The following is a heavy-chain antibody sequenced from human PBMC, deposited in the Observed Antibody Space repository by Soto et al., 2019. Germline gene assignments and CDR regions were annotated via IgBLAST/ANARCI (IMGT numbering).Heavy chain of an antibody. Sequence: SETLSLTCTVSGGSISSYYWSWIRQPPGKGLEWIGYIYYSGSTNYNPSLKSRVTISVDTSKNQFSLKLSSVTAADTAVYYCAGERFLGSYWGQGTLVTVSS. CDR1: GGSISSYY. CDR2: IYYSGST. V-gene: IGHV4-59*01. CDR3: AGERFLGSY. J-gene: IGHJ4*02. D-gene: IGHD3-3*01.